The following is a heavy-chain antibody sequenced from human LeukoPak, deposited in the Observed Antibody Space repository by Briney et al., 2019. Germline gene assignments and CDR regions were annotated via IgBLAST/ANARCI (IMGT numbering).Heavy chain of an antibody. J-gene: IGHJ4*02. CDR3: ARDKYLLRLGELYLSDD. D-gene: IGHD3-10*01. CDR1: GYTFTSYG. Sequence: ASVKVSCMASGYTFTSYGISWVRQAPGQGLEWMGWISAYNGNTNYAQKLQGRVTMTTDTSTSTVYMQLRSLRSDDTAVYYCARDKYLLRLGELYLSDDWGQGTLVTVSS. V-gene: IGHV1-18*01. CDR2: ISAYNGNT.